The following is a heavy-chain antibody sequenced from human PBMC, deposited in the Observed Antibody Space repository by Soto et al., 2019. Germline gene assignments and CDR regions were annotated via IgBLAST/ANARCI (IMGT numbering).Heavy chain of an antibody. D-gene: IGHD3-10*01. CDR3: AKDLNGSGSFTSYYHYGMDV. V-gene: IGHV3-23*01. Sequence: EVQMLESGGGLVHPGGSLRLSCAASGFTFSNYAMNWVSRAPGKGLEWVSSISGSGRNTYYADSVKGRLTISRDSSKNTLYLQMNSLRVEDTGVYYCAKDLNGSGSFTSYYHYGMDVWGQGTTVTVSS. CDR1: GFTFSNYA. J-gene: IGHJ6*02. CDR2: ISGSGRNT.